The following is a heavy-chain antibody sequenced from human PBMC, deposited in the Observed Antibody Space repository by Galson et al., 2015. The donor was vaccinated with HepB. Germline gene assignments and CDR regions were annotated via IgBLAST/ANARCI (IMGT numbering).Heavy chain of an antibody. Sequence: SETLSLTCTVSGGSISSYYWSWIRQPPGKGLEWIGYIYYSGSTNYNPSLKSRVTISVDTSKNQSSLKLSSVTAADTAVYYCARSWSAEYFQHWGQGTLVTVSS. CDR2: IYYSGST. V-gene: IGHV4-59*01. J-gene: IGHJ1*01. CDR1: GGSISSYY. CDR3: ARSWSAEYFQH. D-gene: IGHD3-3*01.